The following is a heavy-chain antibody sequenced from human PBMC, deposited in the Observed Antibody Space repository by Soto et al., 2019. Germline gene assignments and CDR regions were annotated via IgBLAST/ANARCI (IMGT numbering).Heavy chain of an antibody. CDR3: ARVSSSWGGIDYFDY. D-gene: IGHD6-13*01. V-gene: IGHV4-59*01. CDR1: GGSISSYY. J-gene: IGHJ4*02. Sequence: SETLSLTCTVSGGSISSYYWSWIRQPPGKGLEWIGYIYYSGSTNYNPSLKGRVTISVDTSKNQFSLKLSSVTAADTAVYYCARVSSSWGGIDYFDYWGQGTLVTVSS. CDR2: IYYSGST.